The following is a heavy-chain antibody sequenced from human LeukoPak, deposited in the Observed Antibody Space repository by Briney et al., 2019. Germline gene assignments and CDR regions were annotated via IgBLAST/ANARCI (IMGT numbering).Heavy chain of an antibody. D-gene: IGHD2-21*02. CDR1: GFTFSSYG. V-gene: IGHV3-23*01. J-gene: IGHJ4*02. CDR2: ISGSGGST. Sequence: GRSLRLSCAASGFTFSSYGMHWVRQAPGKGLEWVSAISGSGGSTYYADSVKGRFTISRDNSKDTLYLQMNSLRAEDTAVYYCAKGSNTVVTPDYWGQGTLVTVSS. CDR3: AKGSNTVVTPDY.